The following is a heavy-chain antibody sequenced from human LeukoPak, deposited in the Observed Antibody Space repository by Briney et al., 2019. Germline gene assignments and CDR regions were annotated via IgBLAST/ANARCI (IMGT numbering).Heavy chain of an antibody. CDR2: ISGSGGST. D-gene: IGHD6-19*01. J-gene: IGHJ4*02. V-gene: IGHV3-23*01. CDR1: GFTFSSYA. CDR3: AKDSGSLDSSQYFDS. Sequence: RGSESLSCAASGFTFSSYAMSWVRQAPGKGLEWVSAISGSGGSTYYADSVKGGFTNYRDNSKNTLSLQMNSLRAEDTAVYYCAKDSGSLDSSQYFDSRGQGTLFIVSS.